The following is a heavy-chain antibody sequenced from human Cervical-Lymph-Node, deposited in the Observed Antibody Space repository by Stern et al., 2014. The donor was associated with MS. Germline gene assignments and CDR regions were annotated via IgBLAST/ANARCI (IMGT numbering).Heavy chain of an antibody. Sequence: VHLVESGPGLVKPSETLSLTCTVSGGSISSSSYYWGWIRQPPGKGLEWIGSIFYSVSTYYNPSLKSRVTLSVDTSKNQLYLTLGAVTAADTAVYYCARQAVAGRVYRFDPWGQGTLVTVSS. CDR3: ARQAVAGRVYRFDP. V-gene: IGHV4-39*01. CDR1: GGSISSSSYY. J-gene: IGHJ5*02. D-gene: IGHD6-19*01. CDR2: IFYSVST.